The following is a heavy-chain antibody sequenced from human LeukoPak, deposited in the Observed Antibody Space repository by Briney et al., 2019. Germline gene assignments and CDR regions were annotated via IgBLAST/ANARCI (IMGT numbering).Heavy chain of an antibody. CDR3: AKGTRQLVPADYYGMDV. CDR1: GFTFSSYG. Sequence: GRSLRLSCAASGFTFSSYGMHWVRQAPGKGLEWVAVISYDGSNKYYADSVKGRFTISRDNSKNTLYLQMNSLRAEDTAVYYCAKGTRQLVPADYYGMDVWGQGTTVTVSS. CDR2: ISYDGSNK. V-gene: IGHV3-30*18. D-gene: IGHD6-13*01. J-gene: IGHJ6*02.